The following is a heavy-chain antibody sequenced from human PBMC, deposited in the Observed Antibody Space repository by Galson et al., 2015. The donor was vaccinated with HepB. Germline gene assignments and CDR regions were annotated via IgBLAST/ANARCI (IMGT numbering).Heavy chain of an antibody. CDR1: GFTFSSCA. V-gene: IGHV3-23*01. Sequence: SLRLSCAASGFTFSSCAMSWVRQAPGEGLEWVSAISGSGGSTYYADSVKGRFTISRDNSKNTLYLQMNSLRAEDTAVYYCAKGGRRDIVVVPAAIGAFDYWGQGTLVTVSS. CDR3: AKGGRRDIVVVPAAIGAFDY. D-gene: IGHD2-2*02. CDR2: ISGSGGST. J-gene: IGHJ4*02.